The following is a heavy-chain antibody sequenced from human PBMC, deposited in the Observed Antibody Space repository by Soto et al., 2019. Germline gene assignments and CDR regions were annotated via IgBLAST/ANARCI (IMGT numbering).Heavy chain of an antibody. CDR3: ARVEGAASTYYYYYYMDV. V-gene: IGHV3-33*01. D-gene: IGHD6-13*01. J-gene: IGHJ6*03. Sequence: GGSLRLSCAASGFTFSSYGMHWVRQAPGKGLEWVAVIWYDGSNKYYADSVKGRFTISRDNSKNKLHLQMNSLRAEDTAVYYCARVEGAASTYYYYYYMDVWGKGTTVTVSS. CDR1: GFTFSSYG. CDR2: IWYDGSNK.